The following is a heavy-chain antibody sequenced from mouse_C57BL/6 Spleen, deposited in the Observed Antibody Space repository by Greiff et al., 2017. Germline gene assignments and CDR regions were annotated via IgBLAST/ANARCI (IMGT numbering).Heavy chain of an antibody. V-gene: IGHV1-64*01. CDR2: IHPNSGST. Sequence: QVQLQQPGAELVKPGASVKLSCKASGYTFTSYWMHWVKQRPGQGLEWIGMIHPNSGSTNYNEKFKSKATLTVDKSSSTAYMQLSSLTSEDSAVYYCARSPFSTTVVAKDFDVWGTGTTVTVAS. D-gene: IGHD1-1*01. CDR3: ARSPFSTTVVAKDFDV. J-gene: IGHJ1*03. CDR1: GYTFTSYW.